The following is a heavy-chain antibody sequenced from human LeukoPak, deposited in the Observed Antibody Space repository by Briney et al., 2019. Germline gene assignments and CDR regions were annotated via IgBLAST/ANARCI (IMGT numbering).Heavy chain of an antibody. Sequence: GGSLRLSCTASGFTFGDCAMSWVRQAPGKGLEWVGFIRSKAYGGTTEYAASVKGRFTISRDDSKSIAYLQMNSLKTEDTAVYYCTRDGLDYYGSGSYREIGLDYWGQGTLVTVSS. V-gene: IGHV3-49*04. CDR3: TRDGLDYYGSGSYREIGLDY. J-gene: IGHJ4*02. D-gene: IGHD3-10*01. CDR2: IRSKAYGGTT. CDR1: GFTFGDCA.